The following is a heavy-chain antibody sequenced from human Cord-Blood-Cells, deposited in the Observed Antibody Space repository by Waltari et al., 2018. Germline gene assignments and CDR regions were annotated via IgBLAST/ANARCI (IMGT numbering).Heavy chain of an antibody. CDR3: ARLSMVRGVIDY. J-gene: IGHJ4*02. D-gene: IGHD3-10*01. CDR1: RGSISSSRYH. Sequence: QLQLQESGPGLVQPSVTLSLTCTVSRGSISSSRYHWVWSRQPPGKGLSWIGSIYYSGSPYYNPPLKIRVTISVDTSKNQFSLKLSSVTAADTAVYYCARLSMVRGVIDYWGQGTLVTVSS. CDR2: IYYSGSP. V-gene: IGHV4-39*01.